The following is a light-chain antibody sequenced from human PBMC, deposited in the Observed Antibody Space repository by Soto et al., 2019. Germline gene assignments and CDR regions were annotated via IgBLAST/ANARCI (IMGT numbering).Light chain of an antibody. J-gene: IGKJ5*01. Sequence: EILLTQSPATLSLSPGETATLSCRASQSVIRYLAWYQQRPRQAPRLLIYGGSHRATGTPARFSGSGSGTDFTLTISSLEPEDFAVYYCQQRSNWPPITFGQGTRLEIK. V-gene: IGKV3-11*01. CDR3: QQRSNWPPIT. CDR2: GGS. CDR1: QSVIRY.